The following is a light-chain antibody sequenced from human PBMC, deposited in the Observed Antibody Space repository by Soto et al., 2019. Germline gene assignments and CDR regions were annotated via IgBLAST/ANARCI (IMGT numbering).Light chain of an antibody. CDR2: AAS. Sequence: EIQMTQSPSPLSASVCDRVTITSRASQTIRNYLNWYQQKPGEAPKLLIYAASRLQSGVPSRFSGSGSGTDFTLTINTLQPEDIATYYCQQSYSTTRFGGGTKVDIK. V-gene: IGKV1-39*01. J-gene: IGKJ4*01. CDR1: QTIRNY. CDR3: QQSYSTTR.